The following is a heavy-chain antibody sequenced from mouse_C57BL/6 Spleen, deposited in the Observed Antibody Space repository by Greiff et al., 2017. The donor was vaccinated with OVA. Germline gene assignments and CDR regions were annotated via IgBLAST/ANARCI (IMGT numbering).Heavy chain of an antibody. CDR2: IDPETGGT. CDR1: GYTFTDYE. CDR3: TGSDDYDEAWFAY. J-gene: IGHJ3*01. D-gene: IGHD2-4*01. V-gene: IGHV1-15*01. Sequence: VQLQQSGAELVRPGASVTLSCKASGYTFTDYEMHWVKQTPVHGLEWIGAIDPETGGTAYNQKFKGKAILTADKSSSTAYMELRSLTSEDSAVYYCTGSDDYDEAWFAYWGQGTLVTVSA.